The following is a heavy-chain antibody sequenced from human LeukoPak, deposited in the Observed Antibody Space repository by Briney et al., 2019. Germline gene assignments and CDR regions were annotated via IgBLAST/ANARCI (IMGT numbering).Heavy chain of an antibody. CDR2: IYHSGST. Sequence: PSETLSLTCTVSGYSISSGYYWGWIRQPPGKGLEWIGSIYHSGSTYYNPSLKSRVTISVDTSKNQFSLKLSSVTAADTAVYYCARSRQLGIAHFDYWGQGTLVTVSS. V-gene: IGHV4-38-2*02. D-gene: IGHD7-27*01. CDR1: GYSISSGYY. CDR3: ARSRQLGIAHFDY. J-gene: IGHJ4*02.